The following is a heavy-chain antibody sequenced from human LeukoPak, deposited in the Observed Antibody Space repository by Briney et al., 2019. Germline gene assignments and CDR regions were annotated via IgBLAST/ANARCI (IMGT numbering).Heavy chain of an antibody. CDR3: ARGITSLRYDYGMDV. J-gene: IGHJ6*02. Sequence: GGCLRLSCAASGFTVSSNYMSWVRQAPGKGLEWVSVIYSGGSTYYADSVKGRFTISRDNSKNTLYLQMNSLRAEDTAVYYCARGITSLRYDYGMDVWGQGTMVTVSS. D-gene: IGHD3-3*01. CDR2: IYSGGST. V-gene: IGHV3-53*01. CDR1: GFTVSSNY.